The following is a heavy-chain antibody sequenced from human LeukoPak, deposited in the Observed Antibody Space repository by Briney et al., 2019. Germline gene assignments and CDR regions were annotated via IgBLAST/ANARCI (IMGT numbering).Heavy chain of an antibody. CDR3: TRRYDSSGYYRFDY. CDR1: GFXFGDYA. Sequence: GGSLRLSCTASGFXFGDYAISWFRQAPGKGQEWLGFIRSKAYGGTTEYAASVKGRFTISRADSKSIAYLQMNSLKTEDTAVYYCTRRYDSSGYYRFDYWGQGTLVTVSS. CDR2: IRSKAYGGTT. D-gene: IGHD3-22*01. V-gene: IGHV3-49*03. J-gene: IGHJ4*02.